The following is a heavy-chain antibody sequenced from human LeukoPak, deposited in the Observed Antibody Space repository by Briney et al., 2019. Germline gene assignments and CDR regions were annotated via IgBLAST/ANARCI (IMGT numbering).Heavy chain of an antibody. V-gene: IGHV1-2*02. Sequence: GASVKVSCKASGYTFTGYYMHWVRQAPGQGLEWMGWINPNSGGTNYAQKFQGRVTMTRDTSISTAYMELSSLRSEDTAVYYCARENPGIAAAPYSYYYYMDVWGKGTTVTVSS. CDR1: GYTFTGYY. CDR3: ARENPGIAAAPYSYYYYMDV. D-gene: IGHD6-13*01. J-gene: IGHJ6*03. CDR2: INPNSGGT.